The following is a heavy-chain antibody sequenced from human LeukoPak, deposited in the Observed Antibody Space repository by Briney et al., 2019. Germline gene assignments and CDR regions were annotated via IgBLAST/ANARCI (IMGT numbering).Heavy chain of an antibody. CDR2: IIPIFGTA. CDR1: GGTFSSYA. D-gene: IGHD2-2*01. CDR3: AAEEGYCSSTSCYRNWFDP. V-gene: IGHV1-69*13. J-gene: IGHJ5*02. Sequence: SVKVSCKASGGTFSSYAISWVRQAPGQGLEWMGGIIPIFGTANYAQKFQGRVTVTADESTSTAYMELSSLRSEDTAVYYCAAEEGYCSSTSCYRNWFDPWGQGTLVTVSS.